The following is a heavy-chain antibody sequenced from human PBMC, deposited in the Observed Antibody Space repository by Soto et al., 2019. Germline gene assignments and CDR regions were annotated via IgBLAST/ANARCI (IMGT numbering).Heavy chain of an antibody. V-gene: IGHV5-51*01. CDR2: IHPGDSDT. CDR3: ARVLDNDILTGYYSLFDF. D-gene: IGHD3-9*01. Sequence: GESLKISCKGYGYSFTSYWIGWVRQMPGKGPEWMGIIHPGDSDTRYSPSFQGQVTISVDKSISTAYLQWSSLKASDTAMYYCARVLDNDILTGYYSLFDFWGQGTLVTVSS. J-gene: IGHJ4*02. CDR1: GYSFTSYW.